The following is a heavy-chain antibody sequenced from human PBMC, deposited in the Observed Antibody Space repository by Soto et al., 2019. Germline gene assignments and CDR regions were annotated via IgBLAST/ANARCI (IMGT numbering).Heavy chain of an antibody. CDR3: ARADSGYAHGYYYYGMDV. CDR2: ISSSSSTI. CDR1: GFTFSSYS. V-gene: IGHV3-48*01. J-gene: IGHJ6*02. Sequence: EVQLVESVGGLVQPGGSLRLSCAASGFTFSSYSMNWVRQAPGKGLEWVSYISSSSSTIYYADAVKGRFIISRDNAKNSLYLQMHSLRAEDTAVYYCARADSGYAHGYYYYGMDVWGQGTTVTVSS. D-gene: IGHD5-12*01.